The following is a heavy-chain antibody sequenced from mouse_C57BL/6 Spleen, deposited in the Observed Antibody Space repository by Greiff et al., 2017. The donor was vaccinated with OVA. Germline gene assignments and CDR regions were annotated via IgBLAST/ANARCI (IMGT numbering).Heavy chain of an antibody. J-gene: IGHJ3*01. Sequence: EVQLQQPGAELVKPGASVKMSCKASGYTFTSYWITWVKQRPGQGLEWIGRIDPANGNTNYAPKFQGKATITADPSSNTAYLQLSSLTSADTAIYYCASIYDGYCVGFAYWGQGTLVTVSA. D-gene: IGHD2-3*01. CDR2: IDPANGNT. CDR1: GYTFTSYW. CDR3: ASIYDGYCVGFAY. V-gene: IGHV14-3*01.